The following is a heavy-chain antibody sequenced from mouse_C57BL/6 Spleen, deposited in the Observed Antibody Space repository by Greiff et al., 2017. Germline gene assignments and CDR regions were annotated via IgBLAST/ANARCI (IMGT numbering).Heavy chain of an antibody. Sequence: VQLQQPGAELVRPGSSVKLSCKASGYTFTSYWMDWVKQRPGQGLEWIGNIYPSDSETHYNQKFKDKATLTVDKSSSTAYMQLSSLTSEDSAVYYCARRGDYSTMDYWGQGTSVTVSS. CDR1: GYTFTSYW. CDR2: IYPSDSET. J-gene: IGHJ4*01. V-gene: IGHV1-61*01. CDR3: ARRGDYSTMDY. D-gene: IGHD2-4*01.